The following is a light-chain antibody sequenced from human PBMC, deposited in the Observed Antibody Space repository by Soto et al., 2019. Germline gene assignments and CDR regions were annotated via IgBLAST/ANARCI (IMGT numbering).Light chain of an antibody. J-gene: IGKJ5*01. V-gene: IGKV1-5*01. CDR2: DAS. CDR3: QQYTDWPMT. CDR1: QSISSW. Sequence: DIQMTQSPSTLSASVGDRVTITCRASQSISSWLAWYQQKPGKAPKLLIYDASSLQSGVPSRFSGSGFGTDFTLTISSLQSEDFAVYYCQQYTDWPMTFGQGTRLEI.